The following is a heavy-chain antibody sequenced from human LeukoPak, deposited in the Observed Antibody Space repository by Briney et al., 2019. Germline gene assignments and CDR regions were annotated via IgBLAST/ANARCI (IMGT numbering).Heavy chain of an antibody. CDR2: ISYDGSNK. Sequence: GRSLRLSCAASGFTFSSYAMHWVRQAPGKGLEWVAVISYDGSNKYYADSVKGRFTISRDNSKNTLYLQMNSLRAEDTAVYYCARDPHLGARWFDPWGQGTLVTVSS. D-gene: IGHD3-16*01. CDR1: GFTFSSYA. V-gene: IGHV3-30*04. CDR3: ARDPHLGARWFDP. J-gene: IGHJ5*02.